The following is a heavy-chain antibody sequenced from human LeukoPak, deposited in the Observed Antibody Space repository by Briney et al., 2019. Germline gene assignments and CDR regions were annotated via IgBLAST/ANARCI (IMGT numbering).Heavy chain of an antibody. D-gene: IGHD6-19*01. CDR3: ARYSSGWYTAFDY. V-gene: IGHV4-31*03. CDR1: GGSISSGGYY. Sequence: SQTLSLTCTVSGGSISSGGYYWSWLRQHPGKGLEWIVYIYYSGSTYYNPSLKSRVTISVDTSKNQFSLKLSSVTAADTAVYYCARYSSGWYTAFDYWGQGTLVTVSS. CDR2: IYYSGST. J-gene: IGHJ4*02.